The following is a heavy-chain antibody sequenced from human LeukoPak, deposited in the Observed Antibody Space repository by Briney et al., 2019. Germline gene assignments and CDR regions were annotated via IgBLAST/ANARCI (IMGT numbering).Heavy chain of an antibody. Sequence: GGSLRLSCAASGFTFSSYAMSWVRQPPGKGLEWVSAISGSGGSTYYADSVKGRFTISRDNSKNTLYLQMNSLRAEDTAVYYCAKSGSSGWYRDYYFDYWGQGTLVTVSS. CDR3: AKSGSSGWYRDYYFDY. D-gene: IGHD6-19*01. CDR1: GFTFSSYA. J-gene: IGHJ4*02. V-gene: IGHV3-23*01. CDR2: ISGSGGST.